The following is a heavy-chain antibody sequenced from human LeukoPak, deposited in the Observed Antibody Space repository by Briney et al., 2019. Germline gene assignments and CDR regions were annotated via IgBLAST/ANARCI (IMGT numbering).Heavy chain of an antibody. J-gene: IGHJ1*01. CDR1: GYTFTSYA. Sequence: ASVKVSCKASGYTFTSYAIHWVRQAPGQRLEWMGWINVGNGNTKYSQNFQGRVTIIRDTSASTAYMELSSLRSEDTAVYYCARVPLHDSSGHYYPHWGQGTLVTVSS. CDR2: INVGNGNT. D-gene: IGHD3-22*01. CDR3: ARVPLHDSSGHYYPH. V-gene: IGHV1-3*01.